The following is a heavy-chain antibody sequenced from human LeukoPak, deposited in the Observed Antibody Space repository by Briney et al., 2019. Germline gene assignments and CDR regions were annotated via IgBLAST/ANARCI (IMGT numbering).Heavy chain of an antibody. D-gene: IGHD3-10*01. V-gene: IGHV3-7*01. J-gene: IGHJ6*02. CDR1: TFTFSNFW. CDR3: ARVPPYGFGYGMDV. CDR2: IKQDGSEK. Sequence: GGSLRLSCAASTFTFSNFWMNWVRQAPGKGLEWVANIKQDGSEKYYVDSVKGRFTISRDNAKNSLFLQMNSLRAEDTAVYYCARVPPYGFGYGMDVWGQGTTVTVSS.